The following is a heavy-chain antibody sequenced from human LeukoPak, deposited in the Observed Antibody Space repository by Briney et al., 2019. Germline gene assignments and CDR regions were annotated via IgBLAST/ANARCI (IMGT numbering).Heavy chain of an antibody. CDR1: GFTFSGYG. V-gene: IGHV3-33*01. J-gene: IGHJ3*02. D-gene: IGHD1-26*01. Sequence: PGRSLRLSYVASGFTFSGYGMHWGRQAPGKGLEWVAVIWYDGSKTYHADSVKGRFTISRDNAKNSLYLQMNSLRAEDTAVYYCARSGSYYGAFDIWGQGTMVTVSS. CDR2: IWYDGSKT. CDR3: ARSGSYYGAFDI.